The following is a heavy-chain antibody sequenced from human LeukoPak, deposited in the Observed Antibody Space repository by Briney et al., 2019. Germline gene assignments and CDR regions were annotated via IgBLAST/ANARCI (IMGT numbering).Heavy chain of an antibody. CDR2: ISGSGGST. CDR1: GFTFSSYA. V-gene: IGHV3-23*01. Sequence: GGSLRLSCAASGFTFSSYAMSWVRQAPGKGLEWVSAISGSGGSTYYADSVKGRFTISRDNSKNTLYLQMNSLRAEDTAVYYCAKDLHDHLNSPGLRYVAVAGGTFDYWGQGTLVTVSS. D-gene: IGHD6-19*01. J-gene: IGHJ4*02. CDR3: AKDLHDHLNSPGLRYVAVAGGTFDY.